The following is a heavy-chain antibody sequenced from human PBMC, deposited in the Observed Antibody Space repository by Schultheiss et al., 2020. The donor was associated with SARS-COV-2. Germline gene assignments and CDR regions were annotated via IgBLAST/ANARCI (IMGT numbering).Heavy chain of an antibody. D-gene: IGHD3-3*01. CDR1: GGSISSYY. V-gene: IGHV4-59*05. J-gene: IGHJ5*02. Sequence: SETLSLTCTVSGGSISSYYWSWIRQPPGKGLEWIGSIYYSGSTYYNPSLKSRVTISVDTSKNQFSLKLSSVTAADTAVYYCARHGEGFGGYDFWSGYHWFDPWGQGTLVTVSS. CDR2: IYYSGST. CDR3: ARHGEGFGGYDFWSGYHWFDP.